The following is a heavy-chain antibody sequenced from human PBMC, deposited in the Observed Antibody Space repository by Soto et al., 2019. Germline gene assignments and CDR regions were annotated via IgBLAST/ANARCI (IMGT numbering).Heavy chain of an antibody. V-gene: IGHV1-18*01. CDR2: ISDCNGNT. CDR3: EREGYYSGSGTYSPPRYYGMDV. D-gene: IGHD3-10*01. CDR1: GYTFSSYG. Sequence: QVQLVQSGAEVKRAGASVKVSCKASGYTFSSYGLSWVRQAPGQGLEWMGWISDCNGNTHYAQKFQGRVIMTTDTSTXTXXXDXXSLRSDDTAVYFCEREGYYSGSGTYSPPRYYGMDVWGQGTTVTVSS. J-gene: IGHJ6*02.